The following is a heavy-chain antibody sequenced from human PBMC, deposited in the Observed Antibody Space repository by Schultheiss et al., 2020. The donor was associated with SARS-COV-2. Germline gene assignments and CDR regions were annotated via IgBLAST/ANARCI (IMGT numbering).Heavy chain of an antibody. CDR1: GFTFSSYA. CDR2: ISGSGGST. J-gene: IGHJ6*02. V-gene: IGHV3-23*01. CDR3: ARKGPRSDYYGMDV. Sequence: GGSLRLSCSASGFTFSSYAMSWVRQAPGKGLEWVSAISGSGGSTYYADSVKGRFTISRDNSKNTLYLQMNSLRAEDTAVYYCARKGPRSDYYGMDVWGQGTTVTVSS.